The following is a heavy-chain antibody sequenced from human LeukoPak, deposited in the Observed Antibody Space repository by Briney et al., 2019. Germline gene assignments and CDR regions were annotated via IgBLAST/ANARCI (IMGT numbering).Heavy chain of an antibody. CDR3: ARVTNYYYMDV. D-gene: IGHD1-14*01. V-gene: IGHV1-2*02. CDR2: INPNTGDT. Sequence: ASVKVSCKVSGYSLTELSMHWVRQAPGQGLEWMGWINPNTGDTHYAQKILGRVTMTRDTSVSTAYMELSRLTSDDTAVYYCARVTNYYYMDVWGKGTTVTVS. CDR1: GYSLTELS. J-gene: IGHJ6*03.